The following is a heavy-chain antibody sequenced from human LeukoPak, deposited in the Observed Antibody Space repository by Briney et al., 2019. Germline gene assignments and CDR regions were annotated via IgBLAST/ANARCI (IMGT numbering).Heavy chain of an antibody. J-gene: IGHJ4*02. V-gene: IGHV3-23*01. D-gene: IGHD2-8*01. CDR3: AKAPRPDIVLMVYATH. CDR2: ITNGGVTT. CDR1: GFTFGSYA. Sequence: GGSLRLSCAASGFTFGSYAMSWVRQTPGKSLEWVSIITNGGVTTYYADSVRGRFTISRDNSKNMLYLQINSLRAEDTAVYYCAKAPRPDIVLMVYATHWGQGTLVTVSS.